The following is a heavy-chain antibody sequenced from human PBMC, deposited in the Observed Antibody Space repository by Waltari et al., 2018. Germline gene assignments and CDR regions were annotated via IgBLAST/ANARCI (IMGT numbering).Heavy chain of an antibody. CDR3: ARWGAAAGTQFDY. CDR2: IYYRGST. V-gene: IGHV4-39*01. Sequence: QLQLQESGPGLVKPSETLSLTCTVSGGSISTSSYYWGWIRQPPGTGLEWIGSIYYRGSTYYNPSLKSRVTISVDTSKNQCSLKLSSVTAADTAVYYCARWGAAAGTQFDYWGQGTLVTVSS. J-gene: IGHJ4*02. D-gene: IGHD6-13*01. CDR1: GGSISTSSYY.